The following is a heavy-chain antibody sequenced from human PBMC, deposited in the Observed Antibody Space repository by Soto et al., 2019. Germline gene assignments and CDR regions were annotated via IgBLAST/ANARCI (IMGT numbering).Heavy chain of an antibody. D-gene: IGHD1-26*01. Sequence: GGSLRLSCAASGFTFTNYAMHWVRQAPGKGLEWVAVISHDGTNKYYADSVKGRFTISRDNSKSTLSLQMNSLRAEDMAVYYCARDINSGSSAFYHYFTMDVWGQGTTVTVSS. CDR2: ISHDGTNK. J-gene: IGHJ6*02. CDR3: ARDINSGSSAFYHYFTMDV. V-gene: IGHV3-30-3*01. CDR1: GFTFTNYA.